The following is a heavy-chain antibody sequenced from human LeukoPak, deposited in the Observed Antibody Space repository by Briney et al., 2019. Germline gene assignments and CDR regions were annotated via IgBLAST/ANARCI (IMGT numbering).Heavy chain of an antibody. Sequence: PESLSLTCTVSGGSISSSSYYWGWIRQPPGKGLEWIGSIYYSGSTYYNPSLKSRVTIAVDTYKNQFSLKLSSVTAADTAVYYCARDGSGDGYNLNWFDLWGQGTMVTVSS. D-gene: IGHD5-24*01. V-gene: IGHV4-39*07. J-gene: IGHJ5*02. CDR3: ARDGSGDGYNLNWFDL. CDR2: IYYSGST. CDR1: GGSISSSSYY.